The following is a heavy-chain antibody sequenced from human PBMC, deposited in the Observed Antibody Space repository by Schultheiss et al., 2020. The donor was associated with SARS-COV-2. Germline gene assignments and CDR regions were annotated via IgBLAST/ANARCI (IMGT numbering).Heavy chain of an antibody. CDR1: GGSFSGYY. Sequence: SETLSLTCAVYGGSFSGYYWSWIRQPPGKGLEWIGEINHSGSTNYNPSLKSRVTMSVDTSKNQFSLKLSSVTAADTAVYYCARGGIEMATLDAFDIWGQGTMVTVSS. J-gene: IGHJ3*02. CDR3: ARGGIEMATLDAFDI. V-gene: IGHV4-34*01. D-gene: IGHD5-24*01. CDR2: INHSGST.